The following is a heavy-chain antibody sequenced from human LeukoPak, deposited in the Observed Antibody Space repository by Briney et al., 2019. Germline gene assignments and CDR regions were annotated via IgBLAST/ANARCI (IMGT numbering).Heavy chain of an antibody. J-gene: IGHJ4*02. CDR3: ARDPRGGTPDY. CDR1: GFTFSSYW. Sequence: GGSLRLSCVASGFTFSSYWMHWVRQAPGKGLVWVSRISSEERSTSYADSVKGRFTISRDNAKNTLYLLMNSLRAEDTAVYFCARDPRGGTPDYWGQGNLVTVSS. V-gene: IGHV3-74*01. D-gene: IGHD2-15*01. CDR2: ISSEERST.